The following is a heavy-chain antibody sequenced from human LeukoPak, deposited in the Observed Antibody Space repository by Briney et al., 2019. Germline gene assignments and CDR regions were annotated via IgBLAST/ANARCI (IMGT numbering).Heavy chain of an antibody. D-gene: IGHD6-19*01. Sequence: ASVKVSCKASGYTFTSYDINWVRQATGQGLEWMGWMNPNSGNTGYAQKFQGRVTMTRNTSISTAYMELSSLRFEDAAVYYCARGRAVAGTSHWFDPWGQGTLVTVSS. CDR3: ARGRAVAGTSHWFDP. CDR1: GYTFTSYD. V-gene: IGHV1-8*01. J-gene: IGHJ5*02. CDR2: MNPNSGNT.